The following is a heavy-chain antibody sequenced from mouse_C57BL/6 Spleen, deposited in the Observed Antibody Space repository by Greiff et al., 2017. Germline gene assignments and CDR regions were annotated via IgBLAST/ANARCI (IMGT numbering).Heavy chain of an antibody. CDR3: ARSAQATYPLDY. CDR2: IHPYNGVS. Sequence: EVQLQQSGPELVKPGASVKISCKASGYSFTGYYMHWVKQSPGNILDWIGDIHPYNGVSSYNQKFKGKATLTVDKSSSTAYMELRSLTSEDSAVYYCARSAQATYPLDYRGQGATLTVSS. J-gene: IGHJ2*01. CDR1: GYSFTGYY. V-gene: IGHV1-31*01. D-gene: IGHD3-2*02.